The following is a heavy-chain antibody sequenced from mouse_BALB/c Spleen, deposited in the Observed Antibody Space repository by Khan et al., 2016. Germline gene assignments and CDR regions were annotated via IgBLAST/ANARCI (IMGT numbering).Heavy chain of an antibody. J-gene: IGHJ4*01. CDR1: GYSITSDYA. V-gene: IGHV3-2*02. D-gene: IGHD1-2*01. CDR2: IISSGST. Sequence: EVQLQESGPGLVKPSQSLSLTCTVTGYSITSDYAWNWIRQFPGNKLEWMGYIISSGSTRYYPSLKSRISVTRDTSKNQFFLQLNSVTTEDTATYYCARTPTAYYAMDYWGQGTSVTVSS. CDR3: ARTPTAYYAMDY.